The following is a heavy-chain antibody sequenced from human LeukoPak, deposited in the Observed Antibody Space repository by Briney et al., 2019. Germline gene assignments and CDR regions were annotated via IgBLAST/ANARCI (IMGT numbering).Heavy chain of an antibody. J-gene: IGHJ4*02. V-gene: IGHV3-23*01. D-gene: IGHD1-7*01. CDR2: ISGSGSNI. Sequence: PGGSLRLSCAASGFTFNTYVMNWVRQPPGKGLEWVSGISGSGSNIEYADSVKGRFTISRDNSKNTLYLEMNSLRAEDTAVYHCARKKGGTFPFDDWGQGTLVTVSS. CDR3: ARKKGGTFPFDD. CDR1: GFTFNTYV.